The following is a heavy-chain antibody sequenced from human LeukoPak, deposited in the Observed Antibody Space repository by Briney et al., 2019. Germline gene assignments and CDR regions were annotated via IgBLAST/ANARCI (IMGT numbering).Heavy chain of an antibody. Sequence: GGSLRLSCAASGFTFSSYGMHWVRQAPGKGLEWVAVIWYDGSNKYYADSVKGRFTISRDNSKNTLYLQMSSLRAEDTAVYYCARDPGDYGDYYYYGMDVWGQGTTVTVSS. CDR2: IWYDGSNK. V-gene: IGHV3-33*01. D-gene: IGHD4-17*01. J-gene: IGHJ6*02. CDR1: GFTFSSYG. CDR3: ARDPGDYGDYYYYGMDV.